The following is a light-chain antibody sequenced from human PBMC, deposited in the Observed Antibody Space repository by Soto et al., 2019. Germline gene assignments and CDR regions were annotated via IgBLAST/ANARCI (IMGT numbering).Light chain of an antibody. CDR1: QTISSY. V-gene: IGKV1-39*01. J-gene: IGKJ4*01. CDR2: GAS. Sequence: DIQMTQSPSSLSASVGDRVTITCRASQTISSYLNWFQQKPGKAPKFLIYGASSLQSGVPSRFSGSGSGTDFTLTISRLQPEDFATYYCQHSHSAPPTFGGGTNVETK. CDR3: QHSHSAPPT.